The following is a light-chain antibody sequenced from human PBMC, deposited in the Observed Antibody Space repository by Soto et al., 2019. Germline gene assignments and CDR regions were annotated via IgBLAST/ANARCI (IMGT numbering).Light chain of an antibody. CDR3: QQYGSSPYT. Sequence: EIVLTQSPGTQSLSPGERASLSCRARQSVSSSYLAWYQQKPGQAPRLLIYGASSRATGIPDRFSGSGSGTGFTLTISRLEPEDFAVYYCQQYGSSPYTFGQGTKLEIK. CDR2: GAS. J-gene: IGKJ2*01. V-gene: IGKV3-20*01. CDR1: QSVSSSY.